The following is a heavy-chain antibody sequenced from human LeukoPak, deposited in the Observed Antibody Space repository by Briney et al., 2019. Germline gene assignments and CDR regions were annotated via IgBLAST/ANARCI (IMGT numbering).Heavy chain of an antibody. CDR3: ARDGVTMVRGVTNWFDP. D-gene: IGHD3-10*01. V-gene: IGHV4-34*01. CDR1: GGSISSYY. CDR2: INHSGST. J-gene: IGHJ5*02. Sequence: SETLSLTCTVSGGSISSYYWSWIRQPPGKGLEWIGEINHSGSTNYNPSLKSRVTISVDTSKNQFSLKLSSVTAADTAVYYCARDGVTMVRGVTNWFDPWGQGTLVTVSS.